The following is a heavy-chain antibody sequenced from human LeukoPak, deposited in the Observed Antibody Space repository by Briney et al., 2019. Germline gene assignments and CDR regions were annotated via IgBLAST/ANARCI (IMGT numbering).Heavy chain of an antibody. CDR3: ARGGGFWSGYYPHDY. J-gene: IGHJ4*02. CDR2: IYYSGST. Sequence: SQTLSLTCTVSGGSISSGGYYWSWIRRHPGKGLEWIGYIYYSGSTYYNPSLKSRVTISVDTSKNQFSLKLSSVTAADTAVYYCARGGGFWSGYYPHDYWGQGTLVTVSS. CDR1: GGSISSGGYY. V-gene: IGHV4-31*03. D-gene: IGHD3-3*01.